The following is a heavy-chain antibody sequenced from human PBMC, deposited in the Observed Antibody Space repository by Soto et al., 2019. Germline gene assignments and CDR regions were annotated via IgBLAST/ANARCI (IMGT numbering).Heavy chain of an antibody. J-gene: IGHJ6*02. CDR2: ISGSGGSI. Sequence: GGSLRLSCSASGFIFSSSAMNWVRQAPGKGLEWVSAISGSGGSIYYADSVKGRFTISRDNSKTTLYLQMDSLRAEDTAVYYCARSEETYNDVLTGMDLYYYYFGMDVWGQGTTVTVSS. V-gene: IGHV3-23*01. CDR1: GFIFSSSA. CDR3: ARSEETYNDVLTGMDLYYYYFGMDV. D-gene: IGHD3-9*01.